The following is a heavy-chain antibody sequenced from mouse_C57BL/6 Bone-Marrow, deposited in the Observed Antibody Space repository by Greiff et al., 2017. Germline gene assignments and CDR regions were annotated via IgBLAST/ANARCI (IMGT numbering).Heavy chain of an antibody. D-gene: IGHD1-1*01. CDR2: IHPNSGST. CDR3: ERGVVIAPYYAMDY. Sequence: VQLQQSGAELVKPGASVKLSCKASGYTFTSYWMHWVKQRPGQGLEWIGMIHPNSGSTNYNEKFKSKDTLTVDKSSSTAYMQLSSLTSEDSAVYYWERGVVIAPYYAMDYWGQGTSVTVAS. CDR1: GYTFTSYW. V-gene: IGHV1-64*01. J-gene: IGHJ4*01.